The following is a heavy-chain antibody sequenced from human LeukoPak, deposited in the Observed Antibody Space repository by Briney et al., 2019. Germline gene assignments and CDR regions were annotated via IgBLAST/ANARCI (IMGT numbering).Heavy chain of an antibody. CDR2: ISNNGGST. J-gene: IGHJ4*02. D-gene: IGHD2-15*01. Sequence: PGGSLRLSCAASGFTFSSYAMHWVRQAPGKGLEYVSGISNNGGSTIYANSVKGRFTISRDNSQNTLYLQMGSLRPEDMAVYYCARGDVMVVAATLNYWGQGTLVTVSS. V-gene: IGHV3-64*01. CDR3: ARGDVMVVAATLNY. CDR1: GFTFSSYA.